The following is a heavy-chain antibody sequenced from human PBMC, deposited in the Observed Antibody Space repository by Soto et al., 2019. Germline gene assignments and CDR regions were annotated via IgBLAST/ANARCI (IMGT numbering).Heavy chain of an antibody. V-gene: IGHV1-69*02. D-gene: IGHD6-6*01. J-gene: IGHJ5*02. CDR2: IIPILGRA. CDR3: AQVGGTSSSNWFDP. CDR1: GGPFSSYH. Sequence: QVQLVQSGAEVKKPGSSVKLSCKASGGPFSSYHISWVRQAPGQGLEWVGRIIPILGRANNAQHFQGRVTITAGTAPNPAYMELSSMTSEDTAVYYCAQVGGTSSSNWFDPWGHGTLVTVSS.